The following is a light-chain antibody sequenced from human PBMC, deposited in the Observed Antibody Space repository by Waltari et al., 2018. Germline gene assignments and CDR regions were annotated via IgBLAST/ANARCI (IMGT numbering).Light chain of an antibody. J-gene: IGLJ3*02. Sequence: QPALTHPASVSGSPAHSIPGSCTGTSNDVGAYDGVSWYQHHPGKVPQLVIYAVHNPPSRASDRFSGSKSGNTASLTISGLQAGDEADYYCASKTNNAAVLFGGGTKVTVL. CDR3: ASKTNNAAVL. CDR1: SNDVGAYDG. V-gene: IGLV2-14*03. CDR2: AVH.